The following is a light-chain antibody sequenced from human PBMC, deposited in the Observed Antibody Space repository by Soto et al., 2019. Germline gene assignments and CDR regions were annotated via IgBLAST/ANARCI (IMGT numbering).Light chain of an antibody. CDR2: GAS. CDR1: QSVSSSQ. CDR3: NQYGPAPHS. V-gene: IGKV3-20*01. J-gene: IGKJ2*01. Sequence: EIVLTQSPGTLSLSPGESATLSCRASQSVSSSQVAWYQQKPGQAPRLLIYGASSRATGIPDRFSGSGSGTDFTLSTSRQEHEDFAVYDCNQYGPAPHSFGQGTKLEIK.